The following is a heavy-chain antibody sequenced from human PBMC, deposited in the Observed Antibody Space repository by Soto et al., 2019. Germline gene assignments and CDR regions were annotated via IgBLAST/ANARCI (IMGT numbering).Heavy chain of an antibody. Sequence: EVQLVESGGGLVQPGGSLRLSCAASGFTFSTYWMQWVRQAPGKGLVSVARINSDGTSTTYADSVKGRFTISRDNAKNMLSLQMNSLRAEDTAVYYCASHRPPWGQGTLVTVSS. J-gene: IGHJ5*02. CDR2: INSDGTST. CDR3: ASHRPP. CDR1: GFTFSTYW. V-gene: IGHV3-74*01.